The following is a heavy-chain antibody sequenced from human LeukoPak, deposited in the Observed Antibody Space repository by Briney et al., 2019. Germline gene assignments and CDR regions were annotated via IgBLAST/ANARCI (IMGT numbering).Heavy chain of an antibody. J-gene: IGHJ3*02. Sequence: GGSLRLSCAASGFTFSSYWMSWVRQAPGKGLEWVANIKQDGSEKYYVDSVKGRFTISRDNAKNTLYLQMNSLRAEDTAVYYCARVMYYYDSSGYRDAFDIWGQGTMVTVSS. CDR3: ARVMYYYDSSGYRDAFDI. V-gene: IGHV3-7*01. CDR2: IKQDGSEK. CDR1: GFTFSSYW. D-gene: IGHD3-22*01.